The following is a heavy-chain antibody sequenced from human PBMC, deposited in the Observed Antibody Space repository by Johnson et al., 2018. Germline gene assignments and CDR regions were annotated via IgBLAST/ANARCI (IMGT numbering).Heavy chain of an antibody. J-gene: IGHJ5*02. Sequence: QVQLVESGGGVVQXGRSXRLXCAASGFTFSSYGMHWVRQAPGKGLEWVAVISYDGSNKYYADSVKGRFTIPRDNSKNTLYLQMNSLRAEDTAGYYCARDPVPNSGYVGYNWFDPWGQGTLVTVSS. CDR2: ISYDGSNK. CDR3: ARDPVPNSGYVGYNWFDP. CDR1: GFTFSSYG. V-gene: IGHV3-30*03. D-gene: IGHD5-12*01.